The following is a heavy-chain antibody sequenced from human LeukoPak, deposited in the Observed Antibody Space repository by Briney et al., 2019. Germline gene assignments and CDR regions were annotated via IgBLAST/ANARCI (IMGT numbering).Heavy chain of an antibody. CDR2: ITFSGLGL. CDR1: GFAFSSAG. Sequence: GGSLRLSCAASGFAFSSAGMTWVRQAPGKGLEWVSTITFSGLGLYYADSVKGRFTISRDNSKNMVYLQMNSLRAEDTAIYYCATDGSGWSRSSWGQGTLVTVSS. V-gene: IGHV3-23*01. D-gene: IGHD6-19*01. J-gene: IGHJ5*02. CDR3: ATDGSGWSRSS.